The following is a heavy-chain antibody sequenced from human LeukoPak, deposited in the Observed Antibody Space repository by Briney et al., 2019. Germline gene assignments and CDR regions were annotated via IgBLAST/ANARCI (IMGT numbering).Heavy chain of an antibody. CDR3: ALMWGDSSGYYNGTLDY. J-gene: IGHJ4*02. CDR1: GGSISSYY. V-gene: IGHV4-59*01. CDR2: IYYSGST. Sequence: SETLSLTCTVSGGSISSYYWCWIRQPPGKGLEWIGYIYYSGSTNYNPSLKSRVTISVDTSKNQFSLKLSSVTAADTAVYYCALMWGDSSGYYNGTLDYWGQGTLVTVSS. D-gene: IGHD3-22*01.